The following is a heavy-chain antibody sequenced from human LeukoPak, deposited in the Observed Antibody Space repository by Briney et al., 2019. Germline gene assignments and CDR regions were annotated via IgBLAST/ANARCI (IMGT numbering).Heavy chain of an antibody. CDR3: ARGYRVPAAMGSPDY. CDR2: ISPHNGNA. D-gene: IGHD2-2*01. J-gene: IGHJ4*02. V-gene: IGHV1-18*01. Sequence: ASVKVSCKASGYNFFTYGITWVRQAPGQGLEWMGWISPHNGNANYAQKFQDRVIMTTDTSTNTAYMELRSLRSDDTAVYYCARGYRVPAAMGSPDYWGQGTLVTVSS. CDR1: GYNFFTYG.